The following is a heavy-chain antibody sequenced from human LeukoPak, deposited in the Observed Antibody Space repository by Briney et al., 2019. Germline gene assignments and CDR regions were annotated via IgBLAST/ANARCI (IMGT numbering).Heavy chain of an antibody. J-gene: IGHJ4*02. V-gene: IGHV4-59*01. CDR1: GGSISSYY. D-gene: IGHD6-13*01. Sequence: PSETLSLTCTVSGGSISSYYWSWIRQPPGKGLEWIGYIYYSGSTNYNPSLKSRVTISVDTSKNQFSLKLSSVTAADTAVYYCARMAAAKSAALDYWGQGTLVTVSS. CDR2: IYYSGST. CDR3: ARMAAAKSAALDY.